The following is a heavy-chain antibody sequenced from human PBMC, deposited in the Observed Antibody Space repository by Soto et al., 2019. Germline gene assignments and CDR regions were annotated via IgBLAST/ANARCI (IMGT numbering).Heavy chain of an antibody. CDR3: AKDLVGGWGFDI. D-gene: IGHD6-6*01. Sequence: EVQLLESGGGLVQPGGSLRLSCAASGFTFSSYAMSWVRQAPGKGLEWVSAISGSGGSTYYADSVKGRFTISRDNSKNTLYLRMNSLRAEDTAVYYCAKDLVGGWGFDIWGQGTMVTVSS. V-gene: IGHV3-23*01. J-gene: IGHJ3*02. CDR1: GFTFSSYA. CDR2: ISGSGGST.